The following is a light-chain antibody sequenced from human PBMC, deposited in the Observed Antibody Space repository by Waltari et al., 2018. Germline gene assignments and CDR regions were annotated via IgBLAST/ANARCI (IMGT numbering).Light chain of an antibody. CDR2: EAS. V-gene: IGKV1-5*03. J-gene: IGKJ1*01. CDR1: QSITSW. CDR3: QQYNSYPWT. Sequence: DIQMTQSPSTLSASVGDRVTITCRASQSITSWLAWYQQKPGKAPKLLIHEASSLESGVPSRFSGSASETEFTLTITSLQPDDFATYYCQQYNSYPWTFGQGTKVEI.